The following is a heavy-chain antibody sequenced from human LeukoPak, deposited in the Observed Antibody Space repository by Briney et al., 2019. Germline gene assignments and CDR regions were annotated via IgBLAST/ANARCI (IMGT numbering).Heavy chain of an antibody. CDR3: AREVSGSDYYRAYDY. CDR2: LSSSGTT. J-gene: IGHJ4*02. D-gene: IGHD3-3*01. V-gene: IGHV4-4*07. Sequence: LETLSLTCTVSGGSFSTYYWSWIRQPAGKGLEGIGRLSSSGTTNYNTSLKSRVTMSVDTSTNQLSLNLTSVTAADTAVYYCAREVSGSDYYRAYDYWGQGTLVTVSS. CDR1: GGSFSTYY.